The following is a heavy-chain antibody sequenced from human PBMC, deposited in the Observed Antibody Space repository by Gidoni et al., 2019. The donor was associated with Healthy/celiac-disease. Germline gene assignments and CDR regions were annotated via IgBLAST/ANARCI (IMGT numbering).Heavy chain of an antibody. CDR1: GGSISSSSYY. V-gene: IGHV4-39*07. D-gene: IGHD3-22*01. Sequence: QLQLQESGPGLVKPSETLSLTCTVSGGSISSSSYYWGWIRQPPGKGLEWIGSIYYSGSTYYNPSLKSRVTISVDTSKNQFSLKLSSVTAADTAVYYCARRRYYDSSGYYRPMGFDYWGQGTLVTVSS. CDR3: ARRRYYDSSGYYRPMGFDY. CDR2: IYYSGST. J-gene: IGHJ4*02.